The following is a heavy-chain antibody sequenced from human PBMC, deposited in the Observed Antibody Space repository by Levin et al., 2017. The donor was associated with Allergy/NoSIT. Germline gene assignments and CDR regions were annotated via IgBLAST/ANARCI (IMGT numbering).Heavy chain of an antibody. J-gene: IGHJ4*02. CDR3: ARTSAGDY. CDR2: IYYSGST. V-gene: IGHV4-59*01. Sequence: GSLRLSCTVSGGSISSYYWSWIRQPPGKGLEWIGYIYYSGSTNYNPSLKSRVTISVDTSKNQFSLKLSSVTAADTAVYYCARTSAGDYWGQGTLVTVSS. CDR1: GGSISSYY. D-gene: IGHD4/OR15-4a*01.